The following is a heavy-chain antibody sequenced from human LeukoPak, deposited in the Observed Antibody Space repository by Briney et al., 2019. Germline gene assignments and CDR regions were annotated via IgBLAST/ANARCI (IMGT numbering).Heavy chain of an antibody. V-gene: IGHV4-30-4*01. CDR1: GGSLSSGDYY. D-gene: IGHD1-26*01. CDR3: ATTSGIFPDGFDI. Sequence: SETLSLTCTVSGGSLSSGDYYWSWIRLPPGKGLEWIGYSHYSGNTYYNPSLRSRVTISLDTSNNQFSLRLTPVTAADTAMYYCATTSGIFPDGFDIWGQGTMVTFSS. J-gene: IGHJ3*02. CDR2: SHYSGNT.